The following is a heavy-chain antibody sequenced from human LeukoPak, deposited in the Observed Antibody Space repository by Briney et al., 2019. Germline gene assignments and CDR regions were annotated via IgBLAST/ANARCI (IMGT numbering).Heavy chain of an antibody. CDR1: GGTFSSYA. CDR3: ARDREVYDFWSGPYNWFDP. J-gene: IGHJ5*02. Sequence: ASVKVSCKASGGTFSSYAISWMRQAPGQGLEWMGRIIPIFGTANYAQKFQGRVTITTDESTSTAYMELSSLRSEDTAVYYCARDREVYDFWSGPYNWFDPWGQGTLVTVSS. V-gene: IGHV1-69*05. D-gene: IGHD3-3*01. CDR2: IIPIFGTA.